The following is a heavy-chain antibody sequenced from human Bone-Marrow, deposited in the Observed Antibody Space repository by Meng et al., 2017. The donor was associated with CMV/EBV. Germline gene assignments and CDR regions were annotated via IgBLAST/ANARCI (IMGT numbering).Heavy chain of an antibody. J-gene: IGHJ3*02. Sequence: LSLTCGVSGDSISAYNWSWVRQPTGKGLEWVSYVSSTGYTIYFADSVKGRFTISRDNSKDTLYLQMNSLRAEDTAVYYCARSTPDAFDIWGRGTVVTVSS. V-gene: IGHV3-11*01. CDR3: ARSTPDAFDI. CDR1: GDSISAYN. CDR2: VSSTGYTI. D-gene: IGHD2-15*01.